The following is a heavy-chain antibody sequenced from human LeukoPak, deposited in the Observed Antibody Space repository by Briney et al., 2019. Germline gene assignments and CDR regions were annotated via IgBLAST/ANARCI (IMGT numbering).Heavy chain of an antibody. CDR2: IHISGNT. CDR1: GGSISSGSYC. CDR3: ARSPTKRVPEDY. Sequence: KTSQTLSLTCNVSGGSISSGSYCWSWVRQPAGKGLEWIGHIHISGNTIYNPSLKSRVTISVDKSKNQFSLRLTSVTAADTAVYYCARSPTKRVPEDYWGQGTLVTVSS. D-gene: IGHD2-2*01. V-gene: IGHV4-61*09. J-gene: IGHJ4*02.